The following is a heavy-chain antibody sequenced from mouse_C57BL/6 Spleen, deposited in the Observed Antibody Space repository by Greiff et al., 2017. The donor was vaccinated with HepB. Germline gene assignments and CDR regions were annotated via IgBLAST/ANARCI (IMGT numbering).Heavy chain of an antibody. CDR1: GYAFSSSW. D-gene: IGHD1-1*01. J-gene: IGHJ2*01. CDR3: ARSVVATDY. CDR2: IYPGDGDT. V-gene: IGHV1-82*01. Sequence: QVQLKESGPELVKPGASVKISCKASGYAFSSSWMNWVKQRPGKGLEWIGRIYPGDGDTNYNGKFKGKATLTADKSSSTAHMQLSSLTSEDSAVYFCARSVVATDYWGQGTTLTVSS.